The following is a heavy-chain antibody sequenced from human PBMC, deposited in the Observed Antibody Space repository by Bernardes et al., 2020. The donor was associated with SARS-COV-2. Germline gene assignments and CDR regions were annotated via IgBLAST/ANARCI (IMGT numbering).Heavy chain of an antibody. CDR2: INAGNGKI. J-gene: IGHJ4*02. CDR3: ATVPNRLSYYDGSGPFDY. CDR1: GYTFTRHT. Sequence: ASVKVSCKASGYTFTRHTMHWVRQAPGQRLEWMGWINAGNGKIKYLQKFQGRVTITRDTSASTTYMELSSLRSEDTALYYCATVPNRLSYYDGSGPFDYWGQGTLVTVSS. V-gene: IGHV1-3*01. D-gene: IGHD3-22*01.